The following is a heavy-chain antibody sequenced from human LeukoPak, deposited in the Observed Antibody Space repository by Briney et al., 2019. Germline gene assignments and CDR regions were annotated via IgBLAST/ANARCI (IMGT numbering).Heavy chain of an antibody. Sequence: GGSLRLSCAASGFTFSSYGMPWVRQAPGKGLEWVAVISYDGSNKYYADSVKGRFTISRDNSKNTLYLQMNSLRAEDTAVYYCAKGDSSTGPGGMDVWGQGTTVTVSS. CDR2: ISYDGSNK. V-gene: IGHV3-30*18. CDR1: GFTFSSYG. D-gene: IGHD2-2*01. J-gene: IGHJ6*02. CDR3: AKGDSSTGPGGMDV.